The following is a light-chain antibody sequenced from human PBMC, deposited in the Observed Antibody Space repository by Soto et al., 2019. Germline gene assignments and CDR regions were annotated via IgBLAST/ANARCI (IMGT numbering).Light chain of an antibody. CDR1: ESIDSW. J-gene: IGKJ1*01. CDR3: QQYNSYRA. V-gene: IGKV1-5*03. Sequence: DIQMTQSPSTLSASVGDRVTITCRASESIDSWLAWHQQKPGRAPKLLISKASSLESGVPSRFSGSGFGTEFTLTISSLQPDDCATYYCQQYNSYRAFGQGTKVEI. CDR2: KAS.